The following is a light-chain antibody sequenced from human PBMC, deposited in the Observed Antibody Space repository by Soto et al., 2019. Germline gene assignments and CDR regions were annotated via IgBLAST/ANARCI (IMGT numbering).Light chain of an antibody. V-gene: IGKV3-11*01. Sequence: EIVLTQSPATLSLSPGERATLSCRASQSVGTYLVWYQQKPGQAPRLLIYDASKRAIGIPDRFSGSGSGTDITLTISSLEPGDSAVDYCQQRRAWPRVFGGGTRME. CDR2: DAS. CDR1: QSVGTY. CDR3: QQRRAWPRV. J-gene: IGKJ4*01.